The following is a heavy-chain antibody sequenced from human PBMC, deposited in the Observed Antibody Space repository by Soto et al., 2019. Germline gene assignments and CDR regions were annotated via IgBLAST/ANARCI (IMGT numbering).Heavy chain of an antibody. J-gene: IGHJ4*02. CDR3: AGTHDSNTFDS. D-gene: IGHD4-4*01. V-gene: IGHV3-21*01. CDR2: ITSSGRFI. CDR1: GFSFSNFY. Sequence: EVQLVESGGGLVKPGGSLRLSCAGSGFSFSNFYMNWVRQAPGKGLEWVSSITSSGRFIYYADSVRGRFTISRDNARNSLSLQMDSLRDEDTAIYYCAGTHDSNTFDSWGPGTLVTVSS.